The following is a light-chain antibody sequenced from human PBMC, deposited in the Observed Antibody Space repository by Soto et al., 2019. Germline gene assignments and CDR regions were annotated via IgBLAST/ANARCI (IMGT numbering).Light chain of an antibody. CDR3: QQYNNWPRT. J-gene: IGKJ1*01. CDR1: QSVTSN. CDR2: SSS. V-gene: IGKV3-15*01. Sequence: EIVMTQSPATLSVSPGDSATLSCRASQSVTSNLAWYQHKPGQAPRLLIYSSSTRAAGIPARFGGSGSGPEVTFSISSLQSEDFAVYYCQQYNNWPRTFGQGTKVEIK.